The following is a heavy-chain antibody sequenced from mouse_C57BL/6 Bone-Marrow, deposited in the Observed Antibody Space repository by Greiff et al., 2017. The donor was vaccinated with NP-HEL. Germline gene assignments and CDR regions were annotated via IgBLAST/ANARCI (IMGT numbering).Heavy chain of an antibody. J-gene: IGHJ1*03. D-gene: IGHD1-1*01. Sequence: ESGPGLVKPSQSLSLTCSVTGYSITSGYYWNWIRQFPGNKLEWMGYISYDGSNNYNPSLKNRISITRDTSKNQFFLKLNSVTTEDTATYYCARSGAGSSFYWYFDVWGTGTTVTVSS. CDR2: ISYDGSN. CDR3: ARSGAGSSFYWYFDV. CDR1: GYSITSGYY. V-gene: IGHV3-6*01.